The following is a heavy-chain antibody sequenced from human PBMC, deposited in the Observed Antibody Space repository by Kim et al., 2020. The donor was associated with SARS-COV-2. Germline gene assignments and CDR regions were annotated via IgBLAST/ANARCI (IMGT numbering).Heavy chain of an antibody. Sequence: PFLKSRVTISVDKSKNQFSLKLSSVPAADTAVYYCARLVGIAVSGTGGYWGQGTLVTVSS. D-gene: IGHD6-19*01. J-gene: IGHJ4*02. V-gene: IGHV4-4*02. CDR3: ARLVGIAVSGTGGY.